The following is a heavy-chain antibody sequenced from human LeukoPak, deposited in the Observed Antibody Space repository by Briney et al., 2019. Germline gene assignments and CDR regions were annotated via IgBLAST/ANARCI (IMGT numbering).Heavy chain of an antibody. CDR1: GFTFDDYA. J-gene: IGHJ3*02. Sequence: TGGSLRLSCAASGFTFDDYAMHWVRHAPGKGLEWVSGISWNSVSIDYADSVKGRFTISRDNAKNSLYLQMNSLRPEDMALYYCAKETIYCSGGSCYHDAFDIWGQGTMVTVSS. CDR3: AKETIYCSGGSCYHDAFDI. CDR2: ISWNSVSI. D-gene: IGHD2-15*01. V-gene: IGHV3-9*03.